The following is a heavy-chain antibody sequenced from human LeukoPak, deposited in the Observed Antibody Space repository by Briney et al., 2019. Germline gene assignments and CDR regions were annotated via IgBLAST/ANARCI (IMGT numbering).Heavy chain of an antibody. V-gene: IGHV3-30*02. CDR1: GFTLSTFG. D-gene: IGHD1-26*01. CDR2: TRNDGSDE. CDR3: AKDGSSDWGTNFQY. Sequence: QTGGSLRLSCAASGFTLSTFGMHWVRQAPGKGLEWVAFTRNDGSDEYYGESVKGRFTISRDNSKNTLYLQMNSLRGEDTAVYYCAKDGSSDWGTNFQYWGQGTLVTVSS. J-gene: IGHJ1*01.